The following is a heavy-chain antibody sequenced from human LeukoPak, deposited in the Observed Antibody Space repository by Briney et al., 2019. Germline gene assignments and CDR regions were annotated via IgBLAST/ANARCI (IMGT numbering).Heavy chain of an antibody. CDR1: GYSFTSYW. D-gene: IGHD2-21*02. J-gene: IGHJ4*02. V-gene: IGHV5-51*01. CDR2: IYSIHSHT. CDR3: ARQLAYCGGNCYSGNDY. Sequence: GESLQISSKGSGYSFTSYWIGWVRQMPGERLEWMWVIYSIHSHTSYSPSLQGQVTISADKSISTASLQWSSLKASDTAMYYCARQLAYCGGNCYSGNDYWGEGTLVSVSS.